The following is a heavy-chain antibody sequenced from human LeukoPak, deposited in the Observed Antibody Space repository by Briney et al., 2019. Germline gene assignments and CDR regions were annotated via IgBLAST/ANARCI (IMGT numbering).Heavy chain of an antibody. CDR3: ARDHNYGSDY. J-gene: IGHJ4*02. V-gene: IGHV3-7*03. CDR1: GFTFRSYW. CDR2: IKEDGSEK. D-gene: IGHD5-18*01. Sequence: GGSLRLSCAASGFTFRSYWMSWVRQAPGKGLEWVANIKEDGSEKYYVDSVKGRFTISRDSAKDSLYLQMNSLRVEDTAVYYCARDHNYGSDYWGQGTLVTVSS.